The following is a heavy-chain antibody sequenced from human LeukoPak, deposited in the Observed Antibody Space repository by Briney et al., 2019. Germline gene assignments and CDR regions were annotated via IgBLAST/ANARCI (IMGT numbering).Heavy chain of an antibody. J-gene: IGHJ4*02. CDR1: GFTFSSYA. D-gene: IGHD2-15*01. V-gene: IGHV3-30-3*01. CDR3: ARETGYCSGGSCSDYFDY. CDR2: ISYDGSNK. Sequence: GGSLRLSCAASGFTFSSYAMHWVRQAPGKGLEWVAVISYDGSNKYYADSVKGRFTISRDNSKNTLYLQMNSLRAEDTAVYYCARETGYCSGGSCSDYFDYWGQGTPVTVSS.